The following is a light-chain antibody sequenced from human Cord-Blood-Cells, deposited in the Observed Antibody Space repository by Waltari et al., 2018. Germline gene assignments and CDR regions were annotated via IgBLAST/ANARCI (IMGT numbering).Light chain of an antibody. CDR1: QSVLYSSNNKNY. CDR2: WAS. Sequence: DIVMTQSPASLAVSLGERATINCKSSQSVLYSSNNKNYLAWYQQKPGQPPKLLIYWASTRESGVPDRFSGSGSGTDFTLTISSLHAEDVAVYYCQQYYSTPPTFGQGTKLEIK. V-gene: IGKV4-1*01. J-gene: IGKJ2*01. CDR3: QQYYSTPPT.